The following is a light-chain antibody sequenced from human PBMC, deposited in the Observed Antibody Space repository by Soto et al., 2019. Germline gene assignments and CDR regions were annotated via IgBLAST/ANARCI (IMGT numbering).Light chain of an antibody. Sequence: QSVLTQPASVSGSPGQSITISCTGSSSDVGSYNLVSWYQHHPGQAPKLMVYDVNKRPSGVSNRFSGSKSGNTASLTISGLQAEDKADYYCCSYAGSSSVMFVGGTKLTVL. V-gene: IGLV2-23*02. CDR1: SSDVGSYNL. CDR3: CSYAGSSSVM. CDR2: DVN. J-gene: IGLJ3*02.